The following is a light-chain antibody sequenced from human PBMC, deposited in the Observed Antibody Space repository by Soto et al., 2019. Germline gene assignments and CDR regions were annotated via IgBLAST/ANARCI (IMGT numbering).Light chain of an antibody. V-gene: IGKV3-11*01. J-gene: IGKJ4*01. Sequence: ETVLTQSPVTLSLSPGERATLSCRASQSVSSYLAWYQQKPGQAPRLLIYDASNRATGIPARFSGSGSGTDFTLTISSLEPEDFAVYYCQQRSNWPLTFGGGTKVDIK. CDR1: QSVSSY. CDR2: DAS. CDR3: QQRSNWPLT.